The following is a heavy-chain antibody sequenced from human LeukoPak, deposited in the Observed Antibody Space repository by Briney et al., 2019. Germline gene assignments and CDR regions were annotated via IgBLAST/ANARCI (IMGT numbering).Heavy chain of an antibody. CDR2: ISYDGSNK. D-gene: IGHD5-18*01. CDR3: ARDLGDTAMFTFGY. Sequence: PGQSLRLSCTASGFTFGDYAMSWVRQAPGKGLEWVAVISYDGSNKYYADSVKGRFTISRDNSKNTLYLQMNSLRAEDTAVYYCARDLGDTAMFTFGYWGQGTLVTVSS. V-gene: IGHV3-30*04. J-gene: IGHJ4*02. CDR1: GFTFGDYA.